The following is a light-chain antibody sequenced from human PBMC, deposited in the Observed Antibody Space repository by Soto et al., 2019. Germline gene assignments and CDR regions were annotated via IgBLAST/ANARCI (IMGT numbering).Light chain of an antibody. Sequence: EIVLAQSPATLSLSPGERATLSCRASQSVSSYLAWYQQKPGQAPRLLIYDASNRATGIPARFSGSRSGTDFTLTISRLEPEDFAVYFCQLYGSSRWTFGQGTKVDIK. CDR3: QLYGSSRWT. J-gene: IGKJ1*01. CDR2: DAS. CDR1: QSVSSY. V-gene: IGKV3-11*01.